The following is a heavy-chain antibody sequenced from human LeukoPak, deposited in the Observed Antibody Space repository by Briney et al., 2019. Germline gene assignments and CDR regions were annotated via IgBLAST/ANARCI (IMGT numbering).Heavy chain of an antibody. V-gene: IGHV4-61*08. CDR1: GGSVGSGGYY. CDR2: IYYSGNT. CDR3: ARDLGTGNYFDY. Sequence: SETLSLTCTVSGGSVGSGGYYWSWIRQPPGTGLEWIGHIYYSGNTNYNPSLKSRVTISEDTSKNQFSLKLSSVTAADTAVYYCARDLGTGNYFDYWGQGTLVTVSS. D-gene: IGHD1-1*01. J-gene: IGHJ4*02.